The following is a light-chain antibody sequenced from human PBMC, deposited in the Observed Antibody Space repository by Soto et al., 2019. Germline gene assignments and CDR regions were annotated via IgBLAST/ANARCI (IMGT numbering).Light chain of an antibody. Sequence: QSVLTQPPSASASLGASVTLTCTLSSGYSNFKVDWYQQRPGKGPRFVMRVGTGGIVGSKGDGIPDRFSVLGSGLNRNLTIKNIQEEDESDYHCGADHGSGSNFVVFGGGTKVTVL. CDR1: SGYSNFK. V-gene: IGLV9-49*01. J-gene: IGLJ2*01. CDR2: VGTGGIVG. CDR3: GADHGSGSNFVV.